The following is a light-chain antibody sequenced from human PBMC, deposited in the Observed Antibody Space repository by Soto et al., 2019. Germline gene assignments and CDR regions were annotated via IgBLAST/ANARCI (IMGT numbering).Light chain of an antibody. V-gene: IGKV3-20*01. J-gene: IGKJ3*01. Sequence: EIVLTQSPGTLSLSPGERATLSCRASQSVSSSSLAWYQQKPGQAPRLLIYDASRRATGIPDRFSGSGSGTDFTLTISRLEPSDFAVYYCQQYGSSLGAFGPGTRVDIK. CDR2: DAS. CDR3: QQYGSSLGA. CDR1: QSVSSSS.